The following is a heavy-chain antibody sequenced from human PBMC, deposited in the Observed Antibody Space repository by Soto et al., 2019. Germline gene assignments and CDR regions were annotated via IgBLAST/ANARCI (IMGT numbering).Heavy chain of an antibody. V-gene: IGHV1-2*02. J-gene: IGHJ6*02. D-gene: IGHD2-2*01. CDR3: ARERYKVLSDGMDG. CDR2: LNPKSGGT. Sequence: ASVKVSCKASGFTFSDYYMHWVREAPGQGLEWMGWLNPKSGGTTYAQKFQGRLTLSRDTSINTAYMELSRLSIDDTALYYCARERYKVLSDGMDGWGQGTTVTVSS. CDR1: GFTFSDYY.